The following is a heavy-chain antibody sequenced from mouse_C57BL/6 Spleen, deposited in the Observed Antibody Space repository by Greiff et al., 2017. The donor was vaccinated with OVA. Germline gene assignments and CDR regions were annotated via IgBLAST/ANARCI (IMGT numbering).Heavy chain of an antibody. V-gene: IGHV1-54*01. Sequence: QVQLQQSGAELVRPGTSVKVSCKASGYAFTNYLIEWVKQRPGQGLEWIGVINPGRGGTNYNEKFKGKATLTADKSSSTAYMQLSSLTSEDSAVYFCARSITTVVGGYFDYWGQGTTLTVSS. J-gene: IGHJ2*01. CDR3: ARSITTVVGGYFDY. CDR2: INPGRGGT. D-gene: IGHD1-1*01. CDR1: GYAFTNYL.